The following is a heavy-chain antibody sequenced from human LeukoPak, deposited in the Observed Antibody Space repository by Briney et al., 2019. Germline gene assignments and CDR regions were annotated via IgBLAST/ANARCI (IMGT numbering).Heavy chain of an antibody. Sequence: SETLSLTCSVSGGSISSNYWSWVRQPPGKGLEWIGYISYSGSTNSGKSTNYNPSLKSRVTVSVDTSRNQFSLKLSSVTAADTAVYYCATHPLVLTGAFDIWGQGTMVTVSS. D-gene: IGHD2-8*02. J-gene: IGHJ3*02. CDR2: ISYSGSTNSGKST. CDR1: GGSISSNY. V-gene: IGHV4-4*09. CDR3: ATHPLVLTGAFDI.